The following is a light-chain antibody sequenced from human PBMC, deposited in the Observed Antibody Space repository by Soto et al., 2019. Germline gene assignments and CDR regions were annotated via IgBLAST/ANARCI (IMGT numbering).Light chain of an antibody. V-gene: IGKV3-15*01. Sequence: EIVMTQSPDTLSVSPGDTATLSCRASQAVSRNLAWYQQKPGQPPRLLIEAASRRATGVPARFSGTGSGTEFTLTISSLQSEDSAVYYCQHYTTWPYPFGQGTKLEIK. CDR2: AAS. CDR1: QAVSRN. CDR3: QHYTTWPYP. J-gene: IGKJ2*01.